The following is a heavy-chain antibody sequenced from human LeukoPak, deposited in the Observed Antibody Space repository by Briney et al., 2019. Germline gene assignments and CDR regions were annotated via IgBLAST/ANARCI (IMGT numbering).Heavy chain of an antibody. D-gene: IGHD3-3*01. CDR1: GGSISSYY. V-gene: IGHV4-38-2*02. CDR2: ISHRGST. J-gene: IGHJ4*02. Sequence: SETLSLTCTVSGGSISSYYWGWIRQPPGKGLEWVGSISHRGSTYYNPSLRSRITISLDRSKQKFSLKLTSVTAADTAVYFCAGGAEYYAIWRGYAGYSDYWGQGISVTVSS. CDR3: AGGAEYYAIWRGYAGYSDY.